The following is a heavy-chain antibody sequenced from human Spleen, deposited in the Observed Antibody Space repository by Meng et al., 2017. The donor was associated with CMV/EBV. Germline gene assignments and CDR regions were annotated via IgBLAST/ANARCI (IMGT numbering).Heavy chain of an antibody. V-gene: IGHV1-8*03. CDR2: MHPNRGNT. J-gene: IGHJ4*02. CDR3: ARGPPGYCSSTSCYTFDY. D-gene: IGHD2-2*02. CDR1: FTRYD. Sequence: FTRYDINWVRQATGQGLEWMGWMHPNRGNTGYAQKFQGRVTITRNTSISTAYMELSSLRSEDTAVYYCARGPPGYCSSTSCYTFDYWGQGTLVTVSS.